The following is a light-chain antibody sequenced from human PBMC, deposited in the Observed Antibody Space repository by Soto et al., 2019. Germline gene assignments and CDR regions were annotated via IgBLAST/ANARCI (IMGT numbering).Light chain of an antibody. Sequence: EIVMTQSPATLSVSPGEGATLSCRASQSVSSDLAWYQQKPGQSPRLLIYGASTRFSDIPARFSGSGSGTEFTLTISSLQSEDFAVYYCQQYNNWPRTFGQGTKVEIK. J-gene: IGKJ1*01. CDR1: QSVSSD. CDR2: GAS. V-gene: IGKV3D-15*01. CDR3: QQYNNWPRT.